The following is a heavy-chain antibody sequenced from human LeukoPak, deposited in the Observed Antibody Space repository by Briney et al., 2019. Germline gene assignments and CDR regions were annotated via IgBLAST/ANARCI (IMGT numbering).Heavy chain of an antibody. CDR3: TTDAGYSSRWYNY. J-gene: IGHJ4*02. Sequence: PGGSLRLSCAASGLTFSHAYMSWVRQAPGKGLEWVGRIKSKIDGGTTDYSAPVKGRFTISRDDSRNTLYLQMNSLKTDDTAVYYCTTDAGYSSRWYNYWGQGTLVTVSS. D-gene: IGHD6-13*01. CDR1: GLTFSHAY. V-gene: IGHV3-15*01. CDR2: IKSKIDGGTT.